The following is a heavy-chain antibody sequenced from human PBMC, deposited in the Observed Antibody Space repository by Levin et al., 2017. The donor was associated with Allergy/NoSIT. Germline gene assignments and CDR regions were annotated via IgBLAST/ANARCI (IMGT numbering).Heavy chain of an antibody. CDR3: AREWYRHPFFDY. J-gene: IGHJ4*02. CDR1: GGSISSSY. V-gene: IGHV4-59*01. D-gene: IGHD1-14*01. Sequence: LSQTLSLTCTVSGGSISSSYWSWIRQPPGKGPEWIGYIYYSGSTNYNPSLKSRVTISVDTSKNQFSLKLSSVTAADTAVYYCAREWYRHPFFDYWGQGTLVTVSS. CDR2: IYYSGST.